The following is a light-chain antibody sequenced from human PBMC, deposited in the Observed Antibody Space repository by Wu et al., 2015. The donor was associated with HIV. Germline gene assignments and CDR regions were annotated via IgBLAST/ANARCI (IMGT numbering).Light chain of an antibody. V-gene: IGKV3-20*01. CDR3: HQSGSSPLT. CDR2: GAS. Sequence: DIVLTQSPATLSLSPGERATLSCRASHNVNNYLAWYQQKPGQAPRLLIYGASNRATGVPERFSGRGFGTDFSLIISSLEPEDFAVYFCHQSGSSPLTFGQGTRVEIK. J-gene: IGKJ1*01. CDR1: HNVNNY.